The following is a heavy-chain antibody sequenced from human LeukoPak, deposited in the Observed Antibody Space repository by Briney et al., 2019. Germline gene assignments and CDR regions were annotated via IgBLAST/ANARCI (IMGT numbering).Heavy chain of an antibody. CDR1: GFTFRSYS. Sequence: PGRSLRLSCVASGFTFRSYSMHWVRQAPGKGLEWVAVISFIASDKYYADSVRGRFSISRDNSKNTLYLQMDTLKTEDTAVYYCARDSIDTSSRYFDYWGQGSLVTVSS. CDR2: ISFIASDK. D-gene: IGHD3-16*02. J-gene: IGHJ4*02. CDR3: ARDSIDTSSRYFDY. V-gene: IGHV3-30*01.